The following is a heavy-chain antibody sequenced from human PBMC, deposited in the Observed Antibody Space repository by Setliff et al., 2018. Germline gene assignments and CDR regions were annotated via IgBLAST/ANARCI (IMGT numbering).Heavy chain of an antibody. CDR1: GYTFTGYY. Sequence: ASVKVSCKASGYTFTGYYMHWVRQAPGQGLELMGWINPNSGGTNYAQKFQGRVTMTRDTSISTAYMELSRLRSDDTAVYYCARSSGSSHTYYFDYWGQGTLVTVSS. V-gene: IGHV1-2*02. CDR2: INPNSGGT. CDR3: ARSSGSSHTYYFDY. D-gene: IGHD1-26*01. J-gene: IGHJ4*02.